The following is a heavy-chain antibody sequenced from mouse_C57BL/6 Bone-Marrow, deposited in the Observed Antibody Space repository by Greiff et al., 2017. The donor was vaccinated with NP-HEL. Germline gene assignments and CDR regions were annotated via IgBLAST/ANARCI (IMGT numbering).Heavy chain of an antibody. Sequence: VQLQQSGAELARPGASVKMSCKASGYTFTSYTMHWVKQRPGQGLEWIGYINPSSGYPKYNQKFKDKATLTADKSSSTAYMQLSSLTSEYSAVYYCAPYDGYYPFAYWGQGTLVTVSA. D-gene: IGHD2-3*01. J-gene: IGHJ3*01. CDR1: GYTFTSYT. V-gene: IGHV1-4*01. CDR2: INPSSGYP. CDR3: APYDGYYPFAY.